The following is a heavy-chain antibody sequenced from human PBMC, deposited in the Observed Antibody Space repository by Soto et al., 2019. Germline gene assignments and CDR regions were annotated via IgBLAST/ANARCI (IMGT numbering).Heavy chain of an antibody. CDR3: VKAAYCSSTSCYAGDYFDY. D-gene: IGHD2-2*01. CDR2: ISSNGVST. CDR1: GFTFSSYA. Sequence: GGSLRLSCSVSGFTFSSYAMYRVRQAPGKGLQYVSAISSNGVSTYYADSVKGRFTISRDNSKNTLYLQMSSLRAEDTALYFCVKAAYCSSTSCYAGDYFDYWGQGTLVTVS. J-gene: IGHJ4*02. V-gene: IGHV3-64D*06.